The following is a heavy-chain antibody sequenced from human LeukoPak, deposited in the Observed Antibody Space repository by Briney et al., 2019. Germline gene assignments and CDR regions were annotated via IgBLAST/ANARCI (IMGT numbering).Heavy chain of an antibody. CDR3: AKGSILTGYYAFDI. Sequence: SLRLSCAASGFTFDDYAMHWVRQAPGKGLEWVSGISWNSGSIGYADSVKGRFTISRDNAKNSLYLQMNSLRAEDTALYYCAKGSILTGYYAFDIWGQGTMVTVSS. V-gene: IGHV3-9*01. J-gene: IGHJ3*02. D-gene: IGHD3-9*01. CDR2: ISWNSGSI. CDR1: GFTFDDYA.